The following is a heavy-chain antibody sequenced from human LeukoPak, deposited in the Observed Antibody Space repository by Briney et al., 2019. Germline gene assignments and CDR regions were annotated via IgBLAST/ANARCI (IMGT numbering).Heavy chain of an antibody. V-gene: IGHV4-34*01. CDR1: GGSSSGHY. CDR2: INQRGGT. D-gene: IGHD3-10*01. CDR3: ARHYGSESYYDY. J-gene: IGHJ4*02. Sequence: SETLSLTCAVYGGSSSGHYWTWFRQPPGKGLEWIGEINQRGGTSYNPSLKSRVTISVDTPKNQFSLKLTFVTAADTAVYYCARHYGSESYYDYWGQGTLVTVSS.